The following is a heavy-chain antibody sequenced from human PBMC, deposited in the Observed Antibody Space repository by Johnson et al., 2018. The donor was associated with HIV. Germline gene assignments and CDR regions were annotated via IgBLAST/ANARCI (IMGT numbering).Heavy chain of an antibody. CDR2: ISYAGSNK. D-gene: IGHD3-10*01. CDR1: GFTFSSYA. V-gene: IGHV3-30-3*01. J-gene: IGHJ3*02. CDR3: ASTGSGSDDAFDI. Sequence: QVQLVESGGGVVQPGRSLRLSCAASGFTFSSYAMHWVRPAPGKGLEWVAVISYAGSNKYYADSVKGRFTISRDNSKNTLYLQMNSLRAEDTAVYYCASTGSGSDDAFDIWGQGTMVTVSS.